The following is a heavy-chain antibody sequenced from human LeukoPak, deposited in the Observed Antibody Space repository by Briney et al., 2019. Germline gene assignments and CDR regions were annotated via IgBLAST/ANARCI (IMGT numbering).Heavy chain of an antibody. CDR1: GFTFNTYG. CDR3: AREDMVREVIYYMDV. Sequence: GGSLRLSCAASGFTFNTYGMHWVRQAPGKGLEWVAFIRYDGSNKYYADSVKGRFTISRDNSKNTLYLQMKSLRAEDTAVYFCAREDMVREVIYYMDVWGKGTTVTISS. D-gene: IGHD3-10*01. V-gene: IGHV3-30*02. CDR2: IRYDGSNK. J-gene: IGHJ6*03.